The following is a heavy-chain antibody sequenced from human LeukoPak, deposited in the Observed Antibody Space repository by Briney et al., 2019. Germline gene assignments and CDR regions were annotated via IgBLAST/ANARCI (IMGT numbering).Heavy chain of an antibody. CDR1: GYSLSEVS. V-gene: IGHV1-24*01. CDR2: FDREDDEA. CDR3: ARGDRGRYYYYGMDV. Sequence: GASVKVSCKISGYSLSEVSIQWMRQAPGKGLEWMGGFDREDDEAIYAQSFQGRVTMTEDTSTDTAYMELSSLRSEDTAVYYCARGDRGRYYYYGMDVWGQGTTVTVSS. J-gene: IGHJ6*02.